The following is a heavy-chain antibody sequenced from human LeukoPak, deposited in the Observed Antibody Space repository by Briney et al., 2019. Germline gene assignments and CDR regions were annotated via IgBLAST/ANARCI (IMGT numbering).Heavy chain of an antibody. D-gene: IGHD3-10*01. J-gene: IGHJ4*02. CDR3: ARVLPSGSEGTSDY. CDR1: GYTFTRYY. Sequence: ASVKVSCKASGYTFTRYYMHWVRQAPGQGLEWMGWSNPNSGGTNYAQKIQGRVTMTRDTSISTAYTELSRLRADDTAVYYCARVLPSGSEGTSDYWGQGTLVTVS. CDR2: SNPNSGGT. V-gene: IGHV1-2*02.